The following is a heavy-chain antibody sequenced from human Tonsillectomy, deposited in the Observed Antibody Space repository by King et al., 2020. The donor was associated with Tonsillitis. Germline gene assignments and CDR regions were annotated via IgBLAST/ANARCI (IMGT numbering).Heavy chain of an antibody. CDR3: ARHRRDCSSTICSYYMDV. J-gene: IGHJ6*03. V-gene: IGHV4-59*08. CDR2: IFYSGST. Sequence: LQLQESGPGLVKPSETLSLTCTVSGGSISSYYWSWIRQPPGKGLEWIGFIFYSGSTNYNPSLKSRVTIAVDTSKNQFSLELSSVTAADTAVYYCARHRRDCSSTICSYYMDVWGKGTTVTVSS. D-gene: IGHD2-2*01. CDR1: GGSISSYY.